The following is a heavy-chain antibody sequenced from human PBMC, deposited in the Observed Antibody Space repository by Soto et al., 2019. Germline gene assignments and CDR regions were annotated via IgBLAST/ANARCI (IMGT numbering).Heavy chain of an antibody. Sequence: GGSLRLSCAASGFTLSSYWMAWVRQTPGKGLEFVANIREDGKEINYVDSVKGRFTISRDNAKNSLFLQMNSLRDDDTAVYYCGTDQWGGAFDIGGQGTMVTV. J-gene: IGHJ3*02. CDR2: IREDGKEI. V-gene: IGHV3-7*01. D-gene: IGHD3-10*01. CDR3: GTDQWGGAFDI. CDR1: GFTLSSYW.